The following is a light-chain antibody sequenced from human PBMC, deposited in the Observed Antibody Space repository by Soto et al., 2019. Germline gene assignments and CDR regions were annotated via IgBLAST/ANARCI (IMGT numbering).Light chain of an antibody. CDR1: QSIGSN. J-gene: IGKJ1*01. CDR3: QQYNNWGT. Sequence: EIVMTQSPATLSVSPGERATLSCRASQSIGSNLAWYQQKPGQAPRLLIYGASTRATGVPARFSGSGSGTEFTLTFTRLQSEDFAVYYCQQYNNWGTFGQGTKVEIK. CDR2: GAS. V-gene: IGKV3-15*01.